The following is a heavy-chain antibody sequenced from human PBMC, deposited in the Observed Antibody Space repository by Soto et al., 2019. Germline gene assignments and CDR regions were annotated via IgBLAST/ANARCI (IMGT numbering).Heavy chain of an antibody. V-gene: IGHV3-33*01. J-gene: IGHJ6*02. D-gene: IGHD6-19*01. CDR2: IWYDGSNK. CDR1: GFTFSSYG. CDR3: ARSAHSSGWYPLTGYYGMDV. Sequence: QVQLVESGGGVVQPGRSLRLSCAASGFTFSSYGMHWVRQAPGKGLEWAAVIWYDGSNKYYADSVKGRFTISRDNSKNTLYLQMNSLRAEDTAVYYCARSAHSSGWYPLTGYYGMDVWGQGTTVTVSS.